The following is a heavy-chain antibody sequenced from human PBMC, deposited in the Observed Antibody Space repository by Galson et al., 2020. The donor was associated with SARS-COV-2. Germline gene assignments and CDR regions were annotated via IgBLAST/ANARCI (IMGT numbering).Heavy chain of an antibody. CDR2: ISAYNGNT. V-gene: IGHV1-18*04. J-gene: IGHJ6*02. D-gene: IGHD2-2*01. Sequence: ASVKVSCKASGYTFTSYGISWVRQAPGQGLEWMGWISAYNGNTNYAQKLQGRVTMTTDTSTSTAYMELRSLRSDDTAVYYCARYSQLLWFEAGYDGMDVWGQGTTVTVSS. CDR3: ARYSQLLWFEAGYDGMDV. CDR1: GYTFTSYG.